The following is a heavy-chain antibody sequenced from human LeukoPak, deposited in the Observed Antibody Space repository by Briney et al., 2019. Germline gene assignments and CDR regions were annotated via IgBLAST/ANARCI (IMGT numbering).Heavy chain of an antibody. D-gene: IGHD3-22*01. J-gene: IGHJ4*02. CDR3: ARESGYYYDTSGYTFDY. CDR2: IYTSGST. Sequence: PSETLSFTCTVSGGAISNYYWSWIRQSAGKGLEWIGRIYTSGSTNYNPSLKSRISMSVDTSKNQFSLRLRSVTAADTAVYYCARESGYYYDTSGYTFDYWGQGILVSVSS. V-gene: IGHV4-4*07. CDR1: GGAISNYY.